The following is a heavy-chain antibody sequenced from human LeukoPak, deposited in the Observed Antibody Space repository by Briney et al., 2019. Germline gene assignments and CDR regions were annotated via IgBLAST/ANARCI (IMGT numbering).Heavy chain of an antibody. CDR1: GFTFSDYG. CDR2: IWYDGSTK. CDR3: GRDLRSGYFDY. D-gene: IGHD4-17*01. V-gene: IGHV3-33*01. J-gene: IGHJ4*02. Sequence: GGSLRLSCAASGFTFSDYGIHWVRQAPGKGLEWVAIIWYDGSTKYYADSVKGRFTISRDDSKNTVHLQMNSLRAEDTALYFCGRDLRSGYFDYLGQGTLVTVSP.